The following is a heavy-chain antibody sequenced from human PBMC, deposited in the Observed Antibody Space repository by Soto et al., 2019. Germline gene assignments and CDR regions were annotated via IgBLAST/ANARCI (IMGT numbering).Heavy chain of an antibody. CDR1: GYTFTSYG. CDR3: ARDRRGRSTSGFDY. Sequence: ASVKVSCKASGYTFTSYGISWVRQAPGQGLEWTGWISAYNGNTNYAQNLHGRVTMTTDTSTSTVYMELRSLRSDDTAVYYCARDRRGRSTSGFDYSGQVTLLTVCS. D-gene: IGHD3-10*01. CDR2: ISAYNGNT. V-gene: IGHV1-18*04. J-gene: IGHJ4*02.